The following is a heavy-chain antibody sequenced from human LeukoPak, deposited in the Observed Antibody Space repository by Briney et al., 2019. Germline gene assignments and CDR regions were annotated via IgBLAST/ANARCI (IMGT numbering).Heavy chain of an antibody. J-gene: IGHJ4*02. CDR2: IIPIFGTA. CDR3: ARPGYSSGWFHFDY. D-gene: IGHD6-19*01. CDR1: GGTLSSYA. Sequence: SVKVSCKASGGTLSSYAISWVRQAPGQGLEWMGGIIPIFGTANYAQKFQGRVTITADESTSTAYMELSSLRSEDTAVYYCARPGYSSGWFHFDYWGQGTLVTVSS. V-gene: IGHV1-69*13.